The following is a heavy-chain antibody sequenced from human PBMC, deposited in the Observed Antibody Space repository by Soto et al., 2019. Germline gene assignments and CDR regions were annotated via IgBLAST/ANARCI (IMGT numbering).Heavy chain of an antibody. CDR3: AKDITPYYYGSGSYLSYWYFDL. D-gene: IGHD3-10*01. V-gene: IGHV3-9*01. Sequence: EVQLVESGGGLVQPGRSLRLSCAASGFTFDDYAMHWVRQAPGKGLEWVSGSSWNSGSIGYADSVKGRFTISRDNAKNSLYLQMNSLRAEDTALYYCAKDITPYYYGSGSYLSYWYFDLWGRGTLVTVSS. J-gene: IGHJ2*01. CDR1: GFTFDDYA. CDR2: SSWNSGSI.